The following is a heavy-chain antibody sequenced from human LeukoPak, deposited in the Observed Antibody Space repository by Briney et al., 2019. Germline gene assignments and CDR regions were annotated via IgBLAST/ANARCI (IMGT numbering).Heavy chain of an antibody. J-gene: IGHJ4*02. V-gene: IGHV1-18*01. Sequence: ASVKVSCKASGYTFTTYGISWVRQAPGQGLEWMGWISVYSGNTKYAQKLQGRVIMTTDTSTRTAYMELRSLRSDDTAVYYCARKEVDSSGYFLNFDYWGQGTLVTVSS. CDR3: ARKEVDSSGYFLNFDY. CDR2: ISVYSGNT. CDR1: GYTFTTYG. D-gene: IGHD3-22*01.